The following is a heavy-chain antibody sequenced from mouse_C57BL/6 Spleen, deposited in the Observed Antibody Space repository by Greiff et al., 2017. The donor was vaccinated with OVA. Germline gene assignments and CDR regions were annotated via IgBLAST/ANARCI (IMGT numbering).Heavy chain of an antibody. CDR2: IDPENGDT. D-gene: IGHD4-1*01. V-gene: IGHV14-4*01. Sequence: VQLKQSGAELVRPGASVKLSCTASGFNIKDDYMHWVKQRPEQGLEWIGWIDPENGDTEYASKFQGKATITADTSSNTAYLQLSSLTSEDTAVYYCTSTGPYAMDYWGQGTSVTVSS. CDR1: GFNIKDDY. CDR3: TSTGPYAMDY. J-gene: IGHJ4*01.